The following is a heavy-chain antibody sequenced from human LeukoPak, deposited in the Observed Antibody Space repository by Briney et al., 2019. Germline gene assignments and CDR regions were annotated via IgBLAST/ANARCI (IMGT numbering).Heavy chain of an antibody. J-gene: IGHJ5*02. CDR3: ARPEMATNVP. CDR2: IIPILGIA. Sequence: KISCKGSGYSFTSYWIGWVRQAPGQGLEWMGRIIPILGIANYAQKFQGRVTITADKSTSTAYMELSSLRSEDTAVYYCARPEMATNVPWGQGTLVTVSS. D-gene: IGHD5-24*01. CDR1: GYSFTSYW. V-gene: IGHV1-69*02.